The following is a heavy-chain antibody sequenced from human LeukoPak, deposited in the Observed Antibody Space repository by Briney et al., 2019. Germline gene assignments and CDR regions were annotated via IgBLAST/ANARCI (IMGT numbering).Heavy chain of an antibody. Sequence: QPGGSLRLSCEASGLTFSSYDMNWVRQAPGKGLEWVSYISSSGNLIHYADSVKGRFTFSRDNARNSLYLQMNSLRADDTAIYYCAREGGWNDFDYWRQGTLVTVSS. V-gene: IGHV3-48*03. J-gene: IGHJ4*02. CDR3: AREGGWNDFDY. CDR2: ISSSGNLI. CDR1: GLTFSSYD. D-gene: IGHD1-1*01.